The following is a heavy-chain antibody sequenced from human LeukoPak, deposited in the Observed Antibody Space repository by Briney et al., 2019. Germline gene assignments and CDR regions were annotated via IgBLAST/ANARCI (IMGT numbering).Heavy chain of an antibody. CDR2: IYHSGST. D-gene: IGHD6-13*01. Sequence: SETLSLTCSVSDYSISSGYYWGWIRQPPGKGLEWIGSIYHSGSTYYNPSLKSRVTISVDTSKNQFTLKMTSGTAADTAVYYCARVYSSSWYFVFDIWGQGTMVTVSS. J-gene: IGHJ3*02. CDR1: DYSISSGYY. CDR3: ARVYSSSWYFVFDI. V-gene: IGHV4-38-2*02.